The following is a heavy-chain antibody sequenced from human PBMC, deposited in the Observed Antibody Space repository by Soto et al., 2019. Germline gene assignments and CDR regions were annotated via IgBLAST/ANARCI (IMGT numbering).Heavy chain of an antibody. Sequence: PSETLALTCTVSGGSISSYYWSWIRQPPGKGLEWIGYIYYSGSTNYNPSLKSRVTISVDTSKNQFSLKLSSVTAADTAVYYCARGFGGYDDDWGQGTLVTVSS. V-gene: IGHV4-59*01. CDR3: ARGFGGYDDD. CDR1: GGSISSYY. D-gene: IGHD5-12*01. J-gene: IGHJ4*02. CDR2: IYYSGST.